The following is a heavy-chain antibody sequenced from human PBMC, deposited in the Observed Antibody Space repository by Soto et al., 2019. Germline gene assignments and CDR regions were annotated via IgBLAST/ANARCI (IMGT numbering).Heavy chain of an antibody. Sequence: PGGSLRLSCAASGFTFSSYWMSWVRQAPGKGLEWVANIKQDGSEKYYVDSVKGRFTISRDNAKNSLYLQMNSLRAEDTAVYYCARDSYYYDSSGYHAFDYWGQGTLVTVSS. D-gene: IGHD3-22*01. V-gene: IGHV3-7*01. CDR2: IKQDGSEK. J-gene: IGHJ4*02. CDR1: GFTFSSYW. CDR3: ARDSYYYDSSGYHAFDY.